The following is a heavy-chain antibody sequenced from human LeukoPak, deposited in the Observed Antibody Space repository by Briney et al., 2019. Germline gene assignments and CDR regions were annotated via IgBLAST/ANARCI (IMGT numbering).Heavy chain of an antibody. V-gene: IGHV3-66*02. CDR2: IYSAGST. D-gene: IGHD2-15*01. J-gene: IGHJ6*02. Sequence: PGGSLRLSCAASGFTVSSSYISWVRQAPGKGLEWVSVIYSAGSTYYADSVKGRFTISRDNSKNTLYLQLNSLRPEDTAVYYCARDLVAAREDYHYYGSDVWGQGTTVTVS. CDR3: ARDLVAAREDYHYYGSDV. CDR1: GFTVSSSY.